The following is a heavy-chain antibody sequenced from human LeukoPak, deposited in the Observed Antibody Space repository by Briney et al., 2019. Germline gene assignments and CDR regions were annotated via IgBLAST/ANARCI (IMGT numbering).Heavy chain of an antibody. V-gene: IGHV4-38-2*02. CDR2: IYHSGST. D-gene: IGHD5-24*01. CDR3: ARVVNRWLPARDY. CDR1: GYSISSGYY. Sequence: PSETLSLTCTVSGYSISSGYYWGWIRQPPGKGLEWIGSIYHSGSTYYNPYLKSRVTISVDTSKNQFSLKLSSVTAADTAVYYCARVVNRWLPARDYWGQGTLVTVSS. J-gene: IGHJ4*02.